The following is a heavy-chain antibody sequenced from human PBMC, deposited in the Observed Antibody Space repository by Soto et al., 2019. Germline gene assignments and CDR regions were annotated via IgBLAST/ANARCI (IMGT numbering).Heavy chain of an antibody. CDR2: ISAYNGNT. Sequence: ASVKVSCKASGYTFTSYGISWVRQAPGQGLEWMGWISAYNGNTNYAQKLQGRVTMTTDTSTSTAYMELRSLRSDDTAVYYCACGEYYDSSGYYLRYFDYWGQGNLVTVYS. CDR1: GYTFTSYG. D-gene: IGHD3-22*01. V-gene: IGHV1-18*04. CDR3: ACGEYYDSSGYYLRYFDY. J-gene: IGHJ4*02.